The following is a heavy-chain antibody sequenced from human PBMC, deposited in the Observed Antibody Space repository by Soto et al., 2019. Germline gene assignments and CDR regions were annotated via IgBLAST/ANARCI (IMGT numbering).Heavy chain of an antibody. CDR3: ARGTAALVGAPTV. V-gene: IGHV3-23*01. J-gene: IGHJ4*02. CDR1: GFTFSSYA. D-gene: IGHD1-26*01. CDR2: ISGSGAST. Sequence: EVQLLESGGGLVQPGGSLRLSCAASGFTFSSYAMSWVRQAPGKGLEWVSDISGSGASTYYADSVKGRFTISRDNSKNTLYLQMNSLRAEDTAVYYCARGTAALVGAPTVWGQGTLVTVSS.